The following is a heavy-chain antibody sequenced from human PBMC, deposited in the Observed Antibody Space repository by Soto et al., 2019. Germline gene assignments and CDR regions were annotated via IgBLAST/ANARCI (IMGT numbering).Heavy chain of an antibody. CDR2: INHSGST. CDR1: GGSFSGYY. V-gene: IGHV4-34*01. J-gene: IGHJ6*02. Sequence: SETLSLTRAVYGGSFSGYYWSWIRQPPGKGLEWIGEINHSGSTNYNPSLKSRVTISVDTSKNQFSLKLSSVTAADTAVYYCARLPIRFLEWPPTVYYYYGMDVWGQGTTVTVSS. D-gene: IGHD3-3*01. CDR3: ARLPIRFLEWPPTVYYYYGMDV.